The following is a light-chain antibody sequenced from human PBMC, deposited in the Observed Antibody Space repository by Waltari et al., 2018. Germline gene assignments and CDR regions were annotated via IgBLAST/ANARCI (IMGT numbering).Light chain of an antibody. V-gene: IGKV3-15*01. CDR1: QSVSSK. Sequence: SPATLSVSPGERATLSCRASQSVSSKLAWYQQKPGQAPRLLIYGASTRATGVPARFSGSGSGPEYILTISSLQSEDFAVYYCQHHKNWPPRWTFGQGTKVEIK. CDR3: QHHKNWPPRWT. CDR2: GAS. J-gene: IGKJ1*01.